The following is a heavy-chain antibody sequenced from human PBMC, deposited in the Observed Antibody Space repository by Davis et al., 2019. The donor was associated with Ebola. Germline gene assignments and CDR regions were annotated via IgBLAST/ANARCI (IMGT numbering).Heavy chain of an antibody. J-gene: IGHJ6*04. Sequence: PSETLSLTCSVSGGSISGYFWSWIRQPPGNGLEWIAFVHYTGRASYNPSLKSRATISVDTSKNQVSLKLTSVTAADTAVYYCARPPYPGIAAAGYGMDVWGKGTTVTVSS. V-gene: IGHV4-59*01. D-gene: IGHD6-13*01. CDR2: VHYTGRA. CDR1: GGSISGYF. CDR3: ARPPYPGIAAAGYGMDV.